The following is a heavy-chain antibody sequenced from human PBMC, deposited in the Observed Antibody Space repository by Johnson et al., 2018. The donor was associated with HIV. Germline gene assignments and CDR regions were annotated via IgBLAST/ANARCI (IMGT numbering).Heavy chain of an antibody. CDR2: ISSRATTI. CDR3: ARVRGGSYYLDGFDI. Sequence: VQLVESGGGLVQPGGSLKLSCAASAFTFSSYEMNWVRQAPGKGLEWVSYISSRATTIYYADSVKGRFTISRDNAKNSLYLQMNSLRAEDTALYYCARVRGGSYYLDGFDIWGQGTMVTVSS. J-gene: IGHJ3*02. D-gene: IGHD1-26*01. CDR1: AFTFSSYE. V-gene: IGHV3-48*03.